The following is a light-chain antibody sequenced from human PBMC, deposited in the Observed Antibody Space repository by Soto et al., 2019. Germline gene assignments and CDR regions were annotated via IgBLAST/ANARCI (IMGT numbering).Light chain of an antibody. CDR3: QHRSIWRLA. Sequence: EIVLTQSPATLSLSPGERATLSCRASKSVGIYLGWYQQRPGQAPRLLIYDASKRAACIPARFSGSGSGTDFTLTIISLEPEDFAVYYCQHRSIWRLAFGQGTRLEI. CDR1: KSVGIY. V-gene: IGKV3-11*01. J-gene: IGKJ5*01. CDR2: DAS.